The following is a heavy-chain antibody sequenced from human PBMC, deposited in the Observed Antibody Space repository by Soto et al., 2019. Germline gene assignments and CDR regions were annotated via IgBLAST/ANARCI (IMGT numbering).Heavy chain of an antibody. CDR2: IIPMFGIP. Sequence: QVQLVQSGAEVKKPGSSVKVSCRASGGTLNKHAITWVRRAPGQGLEWLGGIIPMFGIPNYPQKFQDRVTITADDSTNTSHMELIGLASDDTAVYYCARGGTSGWLKGAYDVWGQGTMVTVSS. CDR1: GGTLNKHA. V-gene: IGHV1-69*01. D-gene: IGHD6-19*01. CDR3: ARGGTSGWLKGAYDV. J-gene: IGHJ3*01.